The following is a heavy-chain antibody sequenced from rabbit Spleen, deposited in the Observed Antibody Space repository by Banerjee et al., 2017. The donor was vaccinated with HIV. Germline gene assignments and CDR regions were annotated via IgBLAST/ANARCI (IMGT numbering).Heavy chain of an antibody. CDR2: IYAGTSGST. J-gene: IGHJ4*01. D-gene: IGHD6-1*01. V-gene: IGHV1S45*01. CDR3: ARGEHFSVGFSAFAIYLEL. Sequence: QEQLEESGGDLVKPEGSLTLTCKASGFDLSRYWMCWVRQAPGKGLEWIGCIYAGTSGSTYYASWAKGRFTISKTSSTTVTLQMTSLTAADTATYFCARGEHFSVGFSAFAIYLELWGPGTLVTVS. CDR1: GFDLSRYW.